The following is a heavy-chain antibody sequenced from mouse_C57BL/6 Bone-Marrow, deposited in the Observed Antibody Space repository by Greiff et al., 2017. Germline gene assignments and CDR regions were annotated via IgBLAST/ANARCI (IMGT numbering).Heavy chain of an antibody. CDR2: ISDGGSYT. CDR3: ARDGGGYDGDY. J-gene: IGHJ2*01. Sequence: EVKLMESGGGLVKPGGSLKLSCAASGFTFSSYAMSWVRQTPEKRLEWVATISDGGSYTYYPDNVKGRFTISRDNAKNNLYLQMSHLKSEDTAMYYCARDGGGYDGDYWGQGTTLTVSS. D-gene: IGHD2-2*01. CDR1: GFTFSSYA. V-gene: IGHV5-4*03.